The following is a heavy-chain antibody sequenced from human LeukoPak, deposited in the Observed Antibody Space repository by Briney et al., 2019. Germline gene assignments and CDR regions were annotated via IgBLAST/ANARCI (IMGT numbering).Heavy chain of an antibody. V-gene: IGHV1-8*03. D-gene: IGHD2-15*01. J-gene: IGHJ4*02. CDR1: GYTFTSYD. CDR2: MNPNSGNT. Sequence: ASVKVSCKASGYTFTSYDINWVRQATGQGLEWMGWMNPNSGNTGYAQKFQGRVTITRNTPISTAYMELSSLRSEDTAVYYCARVRYCSGGSCPYYFDYWGQGTLVTVSS. CDR3: ARVRYCSGGSCPYYFDY.